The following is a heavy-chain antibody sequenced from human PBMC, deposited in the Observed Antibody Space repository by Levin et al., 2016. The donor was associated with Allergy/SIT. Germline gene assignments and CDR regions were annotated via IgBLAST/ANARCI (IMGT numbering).Heavy chain of an antibody. CDR3: ARGGSVSRDYLDY. CDR2: ISTFHGNT. V-gene: IGHV1-18*01. J-gene: IGHJ4*02. Sequence: WVRQAPGQGLEWMGWISTFHGNTNYAQKFQGRVTMTTDTSTSTAYMELRSLRSDDTAVYYCARGGSVSRDYLDYWGQGTLVTVSS. D-gene: IGHD5/OR15-5a*01.